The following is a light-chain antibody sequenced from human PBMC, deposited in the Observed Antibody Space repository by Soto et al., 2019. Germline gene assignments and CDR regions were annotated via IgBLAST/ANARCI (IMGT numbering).Light chain of an antibody. CDR1: SSDVGSFDS. V-gene: IGLV2-14*01. J-gene: IGLJ1*01. CDR2: DVS. CDR3: SSFTTSSTLV. Sequence: QSALTQPASASGSPGQPITISCTGTSSDVGSFDSVAWYQHNPGKAPKLMIYDVSNRPSGVSSRFSGSKSGNTASLSISGLQTEDEANYYCSSFTTSSTLVFGTGTKVTVL.